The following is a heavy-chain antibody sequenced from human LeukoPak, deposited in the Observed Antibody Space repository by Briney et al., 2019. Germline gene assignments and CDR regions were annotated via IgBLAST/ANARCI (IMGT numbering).Heavy chain of an antibody. V-gene: IGHV1-2*02. J-gene: IGHJ5*02. CDR3: ARERIAVAGTFDP. Sequence: ASVKVSCKASGYTFTGYYMHWVRQAPGQGLEWMGWINPNSGGTNYAQKFQGRVTMTRDTSISTAYMELSRLRSDDTAVYYCARERIAVAGTFDPWGQGTLVTVSS. D-gene: IGHD6-19*01. CDR2: INPNSGGT. CDR1: GYTFTGYY.